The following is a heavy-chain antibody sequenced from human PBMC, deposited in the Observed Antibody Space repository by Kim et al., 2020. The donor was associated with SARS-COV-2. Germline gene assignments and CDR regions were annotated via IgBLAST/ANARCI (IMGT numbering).Heavy chain of an antibody. CDR3: ARDHLLRFLEWLPHSGTKNYGMDV. D-gene: IGHD3-3*01. CDR1: GYTFTSYY. J-gene: IGHJ6*02. V-gene: IGHV1-46*01. CDR2: INPSGGST. Sequence: ASVKVSCKASGYTFTSYYMHWVRQAPGQGLEWMGIINPSGGSTSYAQKFQGRVTMTRDTSTSTVYMELSSLRSEDTAVYYCARDHLLRFLEWLPHSGTKNYGMDVWGQGTTVTVSS.